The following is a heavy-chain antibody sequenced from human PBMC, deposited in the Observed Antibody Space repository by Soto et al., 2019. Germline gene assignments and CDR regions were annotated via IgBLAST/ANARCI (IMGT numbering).Heavy chain of an antibody. CDR3: ARDLTTHDY. V-gene: IGHV3-23*01. CDR2: LGGIGA. Sequence: PVGSLRLSCVGSGFTFSSHAMTWVRQAPGKGLEWVSTLGGIGAFYADSVKGRFTISRDNSKNTVNLQMNSLRAEDTAIYYCARDLTTHDYWGQGTVVTVSS. J-gene: IGHJ4*02. CDR1: GFTFSSHA.